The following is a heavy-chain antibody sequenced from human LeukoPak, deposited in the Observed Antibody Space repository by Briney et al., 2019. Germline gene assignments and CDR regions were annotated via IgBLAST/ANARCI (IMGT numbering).Heavy chain of an antibody. Sequence: SETLSLTCTVSGGSISSGGYYWSWIRQPPGKGLEWIGYIYHSGSTYYNPSLKSRVTISVDRSKNQFSLKLSSVTAADTAVYYCAREYSSSWRHAFDIWGQGTMVTVSS. V-gene: IGHV4-30-2*01. CDR2: IYHSGST. D-gene: IGHD6-13*01. J-gene: IGHJ3*02. CDR3: AREYSSSWRHAFDI. CDR1: GGSISSGGYY.